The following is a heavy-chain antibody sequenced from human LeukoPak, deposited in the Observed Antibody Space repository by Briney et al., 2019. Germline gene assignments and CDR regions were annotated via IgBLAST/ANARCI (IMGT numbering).Heavy chain of an antibody. J-gene: IGHJ4*02. CDR1: GFTFSSYA. Sequence: GGSLRLSCAASGFTFSSYAMSWVRQAPGKGLEWVSAISGSGGSTYYADSVKGRFTISRDNSKNTLYLQMNSLRAEDTAVYYCAKTSMYCSGWYSPSGPYYFDYWGQGTLVTVSS. V-gene: IGHV3-23*01. D-gene: IGHD6-19*01. CDR2: ISGSGGST. CDR3: AKTSMYCSGWYSPSGPYYFDY.